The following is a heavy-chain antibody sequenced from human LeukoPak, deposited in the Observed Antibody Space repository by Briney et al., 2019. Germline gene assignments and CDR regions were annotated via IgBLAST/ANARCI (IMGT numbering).Heavy chain of an antibody. V-gene: IGHV1-18*01. CDR2: IDCANGNT. CDR1: GYSFSEYG. CDR3: ARDKLARDWFDP. Sequence: GAPVKVSCKASGYSFSEYGITWVRQAPGQGLEWMGWIDCANGNTYYEQRLQGRVTMTIDTSTNMAYMELRSLRSDDTAMYFCARDKLARDWFDPWGQGTLVTVSS. J-gene: IGHJ5*02. D-gene: IGHD3-3*02.